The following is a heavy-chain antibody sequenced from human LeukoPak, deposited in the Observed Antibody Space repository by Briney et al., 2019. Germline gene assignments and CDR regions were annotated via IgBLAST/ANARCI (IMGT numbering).Heavy chain of an antibody. CDR1: GYTLTELS. V-gene: IGHV1-24*01. J-gene: IGHJ3*02. Sequence: ASVKVSYKVSGYTLTELSMHWVRQAPGKGLEWMGGFDPEDGETIYAQKLQGRVTMTTDTSTSTAYMELRSLRSDDTAVYYCARDPHEDAFDIWGQGTMVTVSS. CDR3: ARDPHEDAFDI. CDR2: FDPEDGET.